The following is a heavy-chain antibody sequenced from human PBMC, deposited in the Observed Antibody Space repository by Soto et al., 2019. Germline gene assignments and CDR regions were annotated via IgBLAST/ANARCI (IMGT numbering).Heavy chain of an antibody. CDR3: ARDLVGSAFDI. CDR2: ISSSSSYT. Sequence: QVQLVESRGGLVKPGGSLRLSCAASGFTFSDYYMSWIRQAPGKGLEWVSYISSSSSYTNYADSVKGRFTISRDNAKNSLYLQMNSLRAEDTAVYYCARDLVGSAFDIWGQGTIVTISS. CDR1: GFTFSDYY. V-gene: IGHV3-11*05. J-gene: IGHJ3*02. D-gene: IGHD2-15*01.